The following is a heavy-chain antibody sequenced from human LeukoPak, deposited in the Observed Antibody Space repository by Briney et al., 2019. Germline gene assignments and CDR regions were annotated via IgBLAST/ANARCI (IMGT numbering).Heavy chain of an antibody. J-gene: IGHJ5*02. D-gene: IGHD3-22*01. CDR1: GFTFSRYS. Sequence: PRGSLRLSCAASGFTFSRYSMNWVRHAPGKGLEWVSYISSSSNSIYYADSVKGRFTISRDNAKNSLYLQMKSLIAEDRAVDYLSSALTYYYDTSGSLPWGQGTLVTVSS. CDR3: SSALTYYYDTSGSLP. CDR2: ISSSSNSI. V-gene: IGHV3-48*01.